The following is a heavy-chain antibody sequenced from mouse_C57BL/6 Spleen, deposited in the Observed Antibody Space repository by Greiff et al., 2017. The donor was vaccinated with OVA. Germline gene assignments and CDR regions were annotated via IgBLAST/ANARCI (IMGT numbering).Heavy chain of an antibody. Sequence: QVQLQQPGAELVKPGASVKLSCKASGYTFTSYWMQWVKQRPGQGLEWIGEIDPSDSYTNYTQKFKGKATLTLDTSSSTAYMQLSSLTSEDSAVYYCARSDGYASHWYFDVWGTGTTVTVSS. D-gene: IGHD2-2*01. CDR2: IDPSDSYT. CDR3: ARSDGYASHWYFDV. CDR1: GYTFTSYW. V-gene: IGHV1-50*01. J-gene: IGHJ1*03.